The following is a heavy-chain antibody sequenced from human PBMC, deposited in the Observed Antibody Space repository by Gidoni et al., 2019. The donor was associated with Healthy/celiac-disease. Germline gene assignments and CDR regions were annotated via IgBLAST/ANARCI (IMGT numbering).Heavy chain of an antibody. CDR3: AKGAGREFLWFGESNWFDP. Sequence: DVQLVESGGGLVQPGRSLRLACAASGFTFDDYAMHWFRQAPGKGLEWVLGISWNSGSIGYADSVKGRFTISRDNAKNSLYLQMNSLRAEDTALYYCAKGAGREFLWFGESNWFDPWGQGTLVTVSS. CDR1: GFTFDDYA. D-gene: IGHD3-10*01. J-gene: IGHJ5*02. CDR2: ISWNSGSI. V-gene: IGHV3-9*01.